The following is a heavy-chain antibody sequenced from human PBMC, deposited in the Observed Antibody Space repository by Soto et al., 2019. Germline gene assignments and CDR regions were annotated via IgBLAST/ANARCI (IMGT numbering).Heavy chain of an antibody. CDR2: IYYSGST. D-gene: IGHD5-18*01. CDR3: ASSGLGGEYRWYYYGMDV. CDR1: GGSISSGGYS. Sequence: PSETLSLTCVVSGGSISSGGYSWSWIRQPPGKGLEWIGSIYYSGSTYYNPSLKSRVTISVDTSKNQFSLKLSSVTAADTAVYYCASSGLGGEYRWYYYGMDVWGQGTTVT. V-gene: IGHV4-39*01. J-gene: IGHJ6*02.